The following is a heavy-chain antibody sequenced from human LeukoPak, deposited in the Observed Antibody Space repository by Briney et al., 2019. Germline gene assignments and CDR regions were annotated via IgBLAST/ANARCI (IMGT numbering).Heavy chain of an antibody. D-gene: IGHD3-22*01. CDR3: AKDRKAPIKSSGYEIAGFDY. CDR1: GFTFSSYW. CDR2: IKRDGSSP. Sequence: GGSLRLSCAASGFTFSSYWMHWIRHAPGKGLVWVSRIKRDGSSPAYADSVKGRFTISRDNAKNTLYLQMNSLRAEDTAVYYCAKDRKAPIKSSGYEIAGFDYWGQGTLVTVSS. J-gene: IGHJ4*02. V-gene: IGHV3-74*01.